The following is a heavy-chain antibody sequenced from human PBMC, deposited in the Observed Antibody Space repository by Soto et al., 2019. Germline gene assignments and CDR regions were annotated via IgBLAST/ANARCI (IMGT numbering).Heavy chain of an antibody. Sequence: QVRLVESGGGVVQPGRSLRLSCATSGFAFSSYGMHWVRQAPGQGLEWVADIWYDGSNKNYADSVKGRFTISRDNSKNTRYLQMNSLSVGDTAVYYCARDSSGSGGAFDIWGQGTMVTVSS. CDR2: IWYDGSNK. J-gene: IGHJ3*02. V-gene: IGHV3-33*01. CDR3: ARDSSGSGGAFDI. D-gene: IGHD1-26*01. CDR1: GFAFSSYG.